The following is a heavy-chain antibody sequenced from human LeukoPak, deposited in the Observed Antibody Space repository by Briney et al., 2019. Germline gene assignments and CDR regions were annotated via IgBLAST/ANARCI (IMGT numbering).Heavy chain of an antibody. D-gene: IGHD6-19*01. CDR2: IYSGGST. J-gene: IGHJ4*02. CDR1: GFTVSSNY. CDR3: ARDYHGAVAPGVLYY. Sequence: GGSLRLSCAASGFTVSSNYMSWVRQAPGKGLEWVSVIYSGGSTYYADSVKGRFTISRDNSKNTLYLQMNSLRAEDTAVYYCARDYHGAVAPGVLYYWGQGTLVTVSS. V-gene: IGHV3-53*01.